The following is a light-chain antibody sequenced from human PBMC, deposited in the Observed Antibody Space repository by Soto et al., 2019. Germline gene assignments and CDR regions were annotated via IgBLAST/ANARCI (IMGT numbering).Light chain of an antibody. V-gene: IGKV1-33*01. CDR3: QHYESRPLT. CDR1: QDINKN. CDR2: DAS. J-gene: IGKJ5*01. Sequence: DIQMPQSPSSLSASLGDRFTITCQASQDINKNLIWYQQKPGKAPKLLIYDASDLETGVPSRFSGSGSGTGFTFTISSLQPEDFAPYYCQHYESRPLTFGQGTRLEVK.